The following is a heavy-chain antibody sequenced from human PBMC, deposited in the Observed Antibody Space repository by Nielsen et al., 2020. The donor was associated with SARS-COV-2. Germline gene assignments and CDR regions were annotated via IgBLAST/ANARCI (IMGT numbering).Heavy chain of an antibody. V-gene: IGHV3-9*01. D-gene: IGHD3-10*01. CDR2: ISWNSGSI. CDR1: GFTFDDYA. CDR3: ATFGEFDAFDI. J-gene: IGHJ3*02. Sequence: SLKISCAASGFTFDDYAMHWVRQAPGKSLEWVSGISWNSGSIGYADSVKGRFTISRDNAKNSLYLQMNSLRAEDTALYYCATFGEFDAFDIWGQGTMVTVSS.